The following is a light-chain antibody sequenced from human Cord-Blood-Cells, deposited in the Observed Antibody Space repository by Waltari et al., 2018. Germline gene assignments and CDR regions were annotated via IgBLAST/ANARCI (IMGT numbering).Light chain of an antibody. CDR3: CSYAGSSNVV. CDR1: SSDVGSYTL. V-gene: IGLV2-23*02. J-gene: IGLJ2*01. CDR2: EVS. Sequence: QSALTQPASVSGSPGQSITISCTGTSSDVGSYTLVSWYQQHPGKAPKLMIYEVSKRPSGVSNRFSGSKSGNTASLTISGLQAEDEADYYCCSYAGSSNVVFGGGTKLTVL.